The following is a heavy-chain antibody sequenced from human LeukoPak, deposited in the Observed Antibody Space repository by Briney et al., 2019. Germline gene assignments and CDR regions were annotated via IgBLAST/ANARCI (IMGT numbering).Heavy chain of an antibody. CDR2: IYYSGST. V-gene: IGHV4-39*07. J-gene: IGHJ5*02. Sequence: SETLSLTCTVSGGSISSSSYYWGWIRQPPGEGLEWIGSIYYSGSTNYNPSLKSRVTISVDTSKNQFSLKLSSVTAADTAVYYCARGQRSYYGSGNWFDPWGQGTLVTVSS. D-gene: IGHD3-10*01. CDR3: ARGQRSYYGSGNWFDP. CDR1: GGSISSSSYY.